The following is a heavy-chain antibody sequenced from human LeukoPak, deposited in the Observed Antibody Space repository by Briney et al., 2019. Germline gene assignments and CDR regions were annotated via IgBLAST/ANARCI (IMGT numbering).Heavy chain of an antibody. J-gene: IGHJ4*02. V-gene: IGHV4-38-2*01. D-gene: IGHD6-6*01. CDR1: GYSISSGYY. CDR2: IYHSGST. CDR3: ARRSGKQLVYDY. Sequence: SETLSLTCAVSGYSISSGYYWGWIRQPPGKGLEWIGSIYHSGSTYYNPSLKSRVTISVDTSKNQFSLKLSSVTAADTAVYYCARRSGKQLVYDYWGQGTLVTVSS.